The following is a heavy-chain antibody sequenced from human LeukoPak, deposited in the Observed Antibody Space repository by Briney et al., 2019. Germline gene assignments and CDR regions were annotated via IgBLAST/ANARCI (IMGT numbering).Heavy chain of an antibody. V-gene: IGHV3-48*04. CDR3: VRDSSVTTLVPFYFDS. CDR1: GFTLSNYG. CDR2: IDSRTTTK. D-gene: IGHD4-17*01. J-gene: IGHJ4*02. Sequence: GGSLRLSCAASGFTLSNYGMNWVRQAPGKGLEWVSYIDSRTTTKKYADSVKGRFSIPRDNAENSVFLQMNSLRAEDTAMYYCVRDSSVTTLVPFYFDSWGQGTLVTVSA.